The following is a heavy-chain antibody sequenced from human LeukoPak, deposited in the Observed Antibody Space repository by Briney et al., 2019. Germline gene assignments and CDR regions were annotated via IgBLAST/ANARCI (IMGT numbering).Heavy chain of an antibody. CDR2: INPNSGGT. J-gene: IGHJ6*03. Sequence: ASVKVSCKASGYTFTGYHIHWVRQAPGQGPEWMAWINPNSGGTKYAQKFQGRVTMTRDTSISTAYMEMSRLTSDDTAVYYCATVDIVATYPDLYYYYMDVWGKGTTVTVSS. CDR1: GYTFTGYH. D-gene: IGHD5-12*01. V-gene: IGHV1-2*02. CDR3: ATVDIVATYPDLYYYYMDV.